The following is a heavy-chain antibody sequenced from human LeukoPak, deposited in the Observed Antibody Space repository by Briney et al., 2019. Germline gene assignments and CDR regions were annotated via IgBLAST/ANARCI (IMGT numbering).Heavy chain of an antibody. CDR3: AKDSWEVGATSEIDY. J-gene: IGHJ4*02. CDR1: GFTFSSYG. D-gene: IGHD1-26*01. Sequence: GGSLKLSXAASGFTFSSYGMHWVRQAPGKGLEWVTFIRYDGSDKYYADSVKGRFTISRDNSKNTLFLQMNSLRPEDTAVYYCAKDSWEVGATSEIDYWGQGTLVTVSS. CDR2: IRYDGSDK. V-gene: IGHV3-30*02.